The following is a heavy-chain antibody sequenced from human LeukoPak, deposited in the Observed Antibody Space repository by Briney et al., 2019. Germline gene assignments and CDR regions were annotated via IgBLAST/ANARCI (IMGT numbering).Heavy chain of an antibody. J-gene: IGHJ6*02. Sequence: GGSLRLSCAAAGFTGSTDWMSWVRQALGKGLEWVANIKQDGSHKHYVDSVKGRFTISRDNAKNSLYLQMNSLRAEDTAVYYCARLRTTGTTIDYYYNGMDVWGQGTAVTVSS. CDR1: GFTGSTDW. V-gene: IGHV3-7*05. D-gene: IGHD1-1*01. CDR3: ARLRTTGTTIDYYYNGMDV. CDR2: IKQDGSHK.